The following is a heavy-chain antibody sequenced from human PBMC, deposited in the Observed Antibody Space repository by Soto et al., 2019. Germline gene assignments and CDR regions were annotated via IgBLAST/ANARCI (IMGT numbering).Heavy chain of an antibody. V-gene: IGHV4-30-4*01. J-gene: IGHJ1*01. CDR1: GGSISSGDYY. D-gene: IGHD3-22*01. Sequence: SETLSLTCTVSGGSISSGDYYWSWIRQPPGKGLEWIGYIYYSGSTYYNPSLKSRVTISVDTSKNQFSLKLSSVTAADTAVYYCARAIGYYESAEYLQHWGQGTLVTVSS. CDR2: IYYSGST. CDR3: ARAIGYYESAEYLQH.